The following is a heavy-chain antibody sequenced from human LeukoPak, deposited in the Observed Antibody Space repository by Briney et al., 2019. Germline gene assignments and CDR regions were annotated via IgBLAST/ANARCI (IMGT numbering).Heavy chain of an antibody. CDR2: ISGSGGST. J-gene: IGHJ5*02. Sequence: PGGSLRLSCAASGFTFSSYGMSWVRQAPGKGLEWVSAISGSGGSTYCADSVRGRFTISRDNSKNTLYLQMNSLRAEDTAVYYCARGGYGVVVTAAWGFDPWGQGTLVTVSS. CDR3: ARGGYGVVVTAAWGFDP. CDR1: GFTFSSYG. D-gene: IGHD2-21*02. V-gene: IGHV3-23*01.